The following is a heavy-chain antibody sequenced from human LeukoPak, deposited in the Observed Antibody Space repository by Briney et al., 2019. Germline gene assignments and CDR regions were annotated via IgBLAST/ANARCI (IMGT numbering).Heavy chain of an antibody. Sequence: GGSLRLSCAASGFTFSSYDMHRVRQATGKGLEWVSAIGTAGDTYYPGSVKGRFTISRENAKNSLYLQMNSLRAEDTAVYYCAREGYCSGGSCWGGMDVWGQGTTVTVSS. CDR1: GFTFSSYD. V-gene: IGHV3-13*01. CDR2: IGTAGDT. J-gene: IGHJ6*02. D-gene: IGHD2-15*01. CDR3: AREGYCSGGSCWGGMDV.